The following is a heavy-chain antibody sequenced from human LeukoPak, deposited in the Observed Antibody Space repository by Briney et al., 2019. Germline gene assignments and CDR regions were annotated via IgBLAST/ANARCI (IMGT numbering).Heavy chain of an antibody. J-gene: IGHJ4*02. CDR1: GASITNEDFF. D-gene: IGHD7-27*01. Sequence: SETLSLTCAVTGASITNEDFFWGWIRQPPGKGLEWVGPISSSGTTYYSPSLRSRLTISVDTSKNHFSLKLTSVTAADTAVYYCVAEVEAADSPLGHLNFDSWGQGILASVSS. CDR3: VAEVEAADSPLGHLNFDS. CDR2: ISSSGTT. V-gene: IGHV4-39*02.